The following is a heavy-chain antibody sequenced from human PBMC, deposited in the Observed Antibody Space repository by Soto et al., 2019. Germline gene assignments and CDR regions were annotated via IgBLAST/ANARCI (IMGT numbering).Heavy chain of an antibody. Sequence: SVKVSCKACGGTFSSYTISWVRQAPGQGLEWMGRIIPILGIADYAQKFQGRVTITADKSTSTAYMELSSLRSEDTAVYYCARDYSHYYDSSGGKYFDYWGQGTLVTVSS. D-gene: IGHD3-22*01. CDR3: ARDYSHYYDSSGGKYFDY. CDR2: IIPILGIA. J-gene: IGHJ4*02. V-gene: IGHV1-69*04. CDR1: GGTFSSYT.